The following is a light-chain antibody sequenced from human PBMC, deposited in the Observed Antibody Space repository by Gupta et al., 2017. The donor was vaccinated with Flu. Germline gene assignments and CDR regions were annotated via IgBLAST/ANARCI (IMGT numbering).Light chain of an antibody. V-gene: IGKV1-33*01. J-gene: IGKJ4*01. CDR2: DAA. Sequence: DIHMTQSLSSLSASAGDRLSIPCQATQAISNYLAWDQQKREKAPKHLIYDAANREAGVPSRFSGSGTGTDSTFTISSLQPEDIAPYYCQQDDNLPALPFGGGTQVEIK. CDR3: QQDDNLPALP. CDR1: QAISNY.